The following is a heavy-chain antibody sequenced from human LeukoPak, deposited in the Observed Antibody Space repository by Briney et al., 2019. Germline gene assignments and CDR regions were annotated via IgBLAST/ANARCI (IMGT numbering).Heavy chain of an antibody. D-gene: IGHD1-1*01. J-gene: IGHJ6*02. CDR3: AREDIQTPNSYYYYGMDV. Sequence: ASVKVSCKASGYTITDYYLHWVRQAPGQGLEWMGWINTNTGNPTYAQGFTGRFVFSLDTSVSTAYLQISSLKAEDTAVYYCAREDIQTPNSYYYYGMDVWGQGTTVTVSS. CDR1: GYTITDYY. V-gene: IGHV7-4-1*02. CDR2: INTNTGNP.